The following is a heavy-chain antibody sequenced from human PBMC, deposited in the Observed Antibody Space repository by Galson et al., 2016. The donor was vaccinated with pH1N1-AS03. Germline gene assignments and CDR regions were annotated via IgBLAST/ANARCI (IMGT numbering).Heavy chain of an antibody. CDR2: IHPIFGTP. CDR3: ERDRHYASSGRYLYESEH. V-gene: IGHV1-69*13. J-gene: IGHJ4*01. Sequence: SVKVSCKASGGTFGNYAISWMRQAPGQGLEWMGGIHPIFGTPSYAQKFQGRLTVTADDSTSAAYMELSSLTYEDTAIYYCERDRHYASSGRYLYESEHWGHGTLVIGSS. D-gene: IGHD3-22*01. CDR1: GGTFGNYA.